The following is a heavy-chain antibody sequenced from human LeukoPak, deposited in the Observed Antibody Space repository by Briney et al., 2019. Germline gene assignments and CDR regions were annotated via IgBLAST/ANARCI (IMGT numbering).Heavy chain of an antibody. CDR2: ISAYNDNT. J-gene: IGHJ6*03. Sequence: ASVKVSCKASGYTFTSYDINWVRQAPGQGLEWMGWISAYNDNTNYAQKFQGRVTMTRDTSISTAYMELTRLRSDDTAVYYCARGGLRVMVYRLYYMDVWGKGTTVTVSS. V-gene: IGHV1-18*01. CDR3: ARGGLRVMVYRLYYMDV. CDR1: GYTFTSYD. D-gene: IGHD2-8*01.